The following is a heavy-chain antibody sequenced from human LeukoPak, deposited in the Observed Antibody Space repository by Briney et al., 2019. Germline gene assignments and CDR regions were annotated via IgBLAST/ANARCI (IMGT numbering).Heavy chain of an antibody. V-gene: IGHV4-30-4*01. J-gene: IGHJ4*02. D-gene: IGHD6-19*01. CDR2: IYYSGST. CDR3: VRAIANSGWAGTVDY. CDR1: GGSISSGDYY. Sequence: SETLSLTCTVSGGSISSGDYYWSWIRQPPGKDLEWIGYIYYSGSTYYNPSLKSRVTISVDTSKNQFSLKLSSVTAADTAVYYCVRAIANSGWAGTVDYWGQGTLVTVSS.